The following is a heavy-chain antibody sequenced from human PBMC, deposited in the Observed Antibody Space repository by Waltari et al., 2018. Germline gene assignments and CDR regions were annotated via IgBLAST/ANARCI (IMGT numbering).Heavy chain of an antibody. D-gene: IGHD6-19*01. V-gene: IGHV1-2*02. CDR2: INPNSGGT. CDR1: GYTFTGYY. CDR3: ARSGVGIAVAVDY. Sequence: QVQLVQSGAEVKKPGASVKVSCKASGYTFTGYYMHWVRQAPGQGLEWMGWINPNSGGTNDAQKFQGRVTMTRDTSISTAYMELSRLRSDDTAVYYCARSGVGIAVAVDYWGQGTLVTVSS. J-gene: IGHJ4*02.